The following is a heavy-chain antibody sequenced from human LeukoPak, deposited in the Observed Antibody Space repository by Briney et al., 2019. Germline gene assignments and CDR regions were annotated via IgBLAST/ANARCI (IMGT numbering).Heavy chain of an antibody. V-gene: IGHV3-7*01. J-gene: IGHJ4*02. CDR3: ARHLSGVTGYTYGRGIDY. Sequence: GGSLRLSCAASGFTFSSYWMSWVRQAPGKGLEWVANIQQDGSEKYYVDSVKGRFTISRDNAKKSLYLQMNSLRAEDTAVYYCARHLSGVTGYTYGRGIDYWGQGTLVTVSS. CDR1: GFTFSSYW. CDR2: IQQDGSEK. D-gene: IGHD5-18*01.